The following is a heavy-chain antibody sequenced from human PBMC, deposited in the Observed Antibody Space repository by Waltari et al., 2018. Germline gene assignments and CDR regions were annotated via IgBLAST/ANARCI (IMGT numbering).Heavy chain of an antibody. J-gene: IGHJ3*02. CDR1: GFSLSNARMG. CDR3: ARTPRGVGATEGLSAFDI. V-gene: IGHV2-26*01. Sequence: QVTLKESGPVLVKPTETLTLTCTVSGFSLSNARMGVSWIRQPPGKALEWLAHIFSNDEKSYSTSLKSRLTIAKDTSKSQVVLTMTNMDPVDTATYYCARTPRGVGATEGLSAFDIWGQGTMVTVSS. D-gene: IGHD1-26*01. CDR2: IFSNDEK.